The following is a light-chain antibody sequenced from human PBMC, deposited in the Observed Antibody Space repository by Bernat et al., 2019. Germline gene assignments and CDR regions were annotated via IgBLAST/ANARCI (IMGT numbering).Light chain of an antibody. V-gene: IGLV3-25*03. CDR1: GLTNQY. CDR2: KGT. Sequence: SYDLTQSPSVSVSPGQTATITCSGNGLTNQYASWYQQKSGQPPLLLIYKGTERPSGVPERFTGSTSGTTVTLTISGVQAEDEADYFCQSADSDTIYVFGPGTKVTVL. CDR3: QSADSDTIYV. J-gene: IGLJ1*01.